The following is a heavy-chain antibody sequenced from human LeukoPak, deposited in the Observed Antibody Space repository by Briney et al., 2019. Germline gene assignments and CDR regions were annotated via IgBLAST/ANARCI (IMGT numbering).Heavy chain of an antibody. CDR3: ARDRVHIVATTEGMAFDI. J-gene: IGHJ3*02. Sequence: ASVTVSCKASGYTFTSYYMHWVRQAPGQGLEWMGIINPSGGSTSYAQKFQGRVTMTRDTSTSTVYMELSSLRSEDTAVYYCARDRVHIVATTEGMAFDIWGQGTMVTVSS. CDR2: INPSGGST. CDR1: GYTFTSYY. V-gene: IGHV1-46*01. D-gene: IGHD5-12*01.